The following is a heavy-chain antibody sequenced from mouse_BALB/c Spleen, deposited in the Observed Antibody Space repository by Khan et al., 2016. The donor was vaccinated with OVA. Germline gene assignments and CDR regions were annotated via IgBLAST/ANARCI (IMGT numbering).Heavy chain of an antibody. V-gene: IGHV1-7*01. CDR3: ANHGSSSAWLTY. CDR2: INPSTGYR. J-gene: IGHJ3*01. Sequence: QVQLQQSGAELAKPGASVKMSCKASGYTFTNYWMHWVKQRPGQGLEWIGYINPSTGYREYNQKFKDKATLTADKSSSTAYIQLSSLTSEDSAVYYCANHGSSSAWLTYWGQGTLVTVSA. CDR1: GYTFTNYW. D-gene: IGHD1-1*01.